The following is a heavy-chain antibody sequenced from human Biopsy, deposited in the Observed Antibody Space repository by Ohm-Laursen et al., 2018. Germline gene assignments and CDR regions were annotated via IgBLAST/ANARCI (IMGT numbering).Heavy chain of an antibody. D-gene: IGHD5-24*01. V-gene: IGHV4-4*07. J-gene: IGHJ5*02. CDR3: ARGGNGYNYVPPGTWFDP. CDR2: IYTSGIT. CDR1: GGSLSSYS. Sequence: SETLSLTCTVSGGSLSSYSWSWIRQPAGKGLEWIGQIYTSGITNYNPSLKSRVTMSVDTSKNKFSLRVSSVTAADTAVYYCARGGNGYNYVPPGTWFDPWGRGTPVTVSS.